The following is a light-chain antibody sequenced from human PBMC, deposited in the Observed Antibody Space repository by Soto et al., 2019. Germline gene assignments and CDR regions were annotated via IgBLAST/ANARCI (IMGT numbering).Light chain of an antibody. V-gene: IGLV2-23*01. CDR3: CSYAGSTTSVV. J-gene: IGLJ2*01. Sequence: QSVLTQPASVSGSRGQSITISCTGTNSDVGTYNLVSWYQQHPGKAPKLIIYEGGKRPSGVSNRFSGSKSGNTASLTISGLQAEDEADYYCCSYAGSTTSVVFGGGTKLTVL. CDR1: NSDVGTYNL. CDR2: EGG.